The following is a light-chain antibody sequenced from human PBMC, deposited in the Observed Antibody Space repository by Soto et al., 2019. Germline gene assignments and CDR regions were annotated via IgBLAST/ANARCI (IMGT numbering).Light chain of an antibody. Sequence: QSALTQPASVSGSPGQSIAISCTGTSSDIGAYKYVSWYQQHPGTAPKLMIYDVSNRPSGVSDRFSGSKSGNTASLTISGLQAEDEADYYCSSFPSGGTNVFGTGTKVTVL. J-gene: IGLJ1*01. CDR2: DVS. CDR1: SSDIGAYKY. CDR3: SSFPSGGTNV. V-gene: IGLV2-14*03.